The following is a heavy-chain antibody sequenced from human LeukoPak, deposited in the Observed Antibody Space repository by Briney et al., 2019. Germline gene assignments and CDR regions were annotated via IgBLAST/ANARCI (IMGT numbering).Heavy chain of an antibody. V-gene: IGHV4-59*01. J-gene: IGHJ3*02. CDR3: ARVLYCGGDCLAFDI. Sequence: SETLSLTCSVSGDSISNFYWSWIRQPPGKGLEWIGYIDYSGSTSYNPSLKSRVTISIDTSKNQFSLRLRSVAAADTAVYFCARVLYCGGDCLAFDIWGQGTMVTVSS. D-gene: IGHD2-21*02. CDR1: GDSISNFY. CDR2: IDYSGST.